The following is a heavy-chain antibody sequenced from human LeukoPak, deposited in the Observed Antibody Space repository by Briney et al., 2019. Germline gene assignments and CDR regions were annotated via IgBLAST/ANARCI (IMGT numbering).Heavy chain of an antibody. D-gene: IGHD3-22*01. J-gene: IGHJ3*02. CDR1: GGSISSYY. Sequence: SETLSLTCTVSGGSISSYYWSWIRQPPGKGLEWIGYIYYSGSTNYNPSLKSRVTISVDTSKNQFSLKLSSVTAADTAVYYCARHRVYYDSSGYHHDAFDIWGQGTKVTVSS. V-gene: IGHV4-59*08. CDR3: ARHRVYYDSSGYHHDAFDI. CDR2: IYYSGST.